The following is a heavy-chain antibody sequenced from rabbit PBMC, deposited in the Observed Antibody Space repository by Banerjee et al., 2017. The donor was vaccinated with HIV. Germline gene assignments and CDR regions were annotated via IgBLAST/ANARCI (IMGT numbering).Heavy chain of an antibody. V-gene: IGHV1S40*01. CDR2: IGAGSSVNT. D-gene: IGHD1-1*01. Sequence: QSLEESGGDLVKPGASLTLTCTASGFSFSSGYWICWVRQAPGKGLEWIACIGAGSSVNTWYASWAKGRFTISKTSSTTVTLQMTSLTAADTATYFCARNYAIIVGATRLDLWGPGTLVTVS. CDR1: GFSFSSGYW. CDR3: ARNYAIIVGATRLDL. J-gene: IGHJ3*01.